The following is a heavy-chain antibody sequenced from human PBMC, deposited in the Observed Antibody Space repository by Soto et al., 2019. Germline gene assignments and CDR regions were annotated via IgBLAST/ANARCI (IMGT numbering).Heavy chain of an antibody. CDR2: ISYDGSNK. D-gene: IGHD3-22*01. J-gene: IGHJ6*02. V-gene: IGHV3-30-3*01. CDR1: GFTFSSYA. Sequence: GGSLRLSCAASGFTFSSYAMHWVRQAPGKGLEWVAVISYDGSNKYYADSVKGRFTISRDNSKNTLYLQMNSLRAEDTAVYYCARDYYDSSGYYTSDYYYYYGMDVWGQGTTVTVSS. CDR3: ARDYYDSSGYYTSDYYYYYGMDV.